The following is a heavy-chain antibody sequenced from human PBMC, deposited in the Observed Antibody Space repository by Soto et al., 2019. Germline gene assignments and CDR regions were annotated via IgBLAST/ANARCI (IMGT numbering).Heavy chain of an antibody. J-gene: IGHJ3*01. D-gene: IGHD2-2*01. CDR3: ARGEPVVPAART. CDR1: GGSISSCGYY. Sequence: SETLSLTCTVSGGSISSCGYYWSWIRQHPGKGLEWIGYIYYSGSTYYNPSLKSRVTISVDTSKNQFSLKLSSVTAADTAVYYCARGEPVVPAARTWGQGTMVSVSS. V-gene: IGHV4-31*03. CDR2: IYYSGST.